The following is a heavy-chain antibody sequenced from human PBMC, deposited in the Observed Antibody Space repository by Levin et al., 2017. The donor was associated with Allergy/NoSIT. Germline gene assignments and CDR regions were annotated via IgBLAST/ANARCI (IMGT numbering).Heavy chain of an antibody. V-gene: IGHV6-1*01. D-gene: IGHD4-17*01. CDR3: ARTAAGHGDFDH. CDR1: GDSVSSKSAT. Sequence: KSSETLSLTCAISGDSVSSKSATWTWIRQSPSRGLEWLGRIYYNSKWNNGYAPSVKSRITINPDTSKNQFSLQLKSVTPEDTAVYYCARTAAGHGDFDHWGQGTLVTVSS. J-gene: IGHJ4*02. CDR2: IYYNSKWNN.